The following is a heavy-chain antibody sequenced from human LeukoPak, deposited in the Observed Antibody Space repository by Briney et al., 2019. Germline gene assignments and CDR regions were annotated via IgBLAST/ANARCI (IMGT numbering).Heavy chain of an antibody. CDR2: ISGSGGST. Sequence: GGSLRLSCAASGFTFSSYAMSWVRQAPGKGLEWVSAISGSGGSTYYADSVKGRFTISRDNSKNTLYLQMNSLRAEDTAVYYCATTPLWFGELPDDYWGQGTLVTVSS. CDR3: ATTPLWFGELPDDY. D-gene: IGHD3-10*01. CDR1: GFTFSSYA. V-gene: IGHV3-23*01. J-gene: IGHJ4*02.